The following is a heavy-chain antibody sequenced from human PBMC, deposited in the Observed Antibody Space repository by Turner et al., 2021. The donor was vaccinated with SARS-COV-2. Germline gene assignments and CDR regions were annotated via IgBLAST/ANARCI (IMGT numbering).Heavy chain of an antibody. D-gene: IGHD2-15*01. J-gene: IGHJ6*02. CDR1: GGTLRSYS. CDR3: ARYCSGGSCYSFGYYYYGMDV. Sequence: QVQLVQSGAEVKKPGSSVKVSCKASGGTLRSYSISWGRQAPGQGLEWMGGIIPIFGTANYAQKFQGRVTITADESTSTAYMELSSLRSEDTAVYYCARYCSGGSCYSFGYYYYGMDVWGQGTTVTVSS. CDR2: IIPIFGTA. V-gene: IGHV1-69*01.